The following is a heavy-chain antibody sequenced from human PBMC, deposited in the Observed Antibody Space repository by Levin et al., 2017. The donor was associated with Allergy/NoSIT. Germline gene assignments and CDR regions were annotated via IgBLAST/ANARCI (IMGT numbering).Heavy chain of an antibody. D-gene: IGHD6-13*01. CDR3: ARDRRKQQLVSSSNKY. V-gene: IGHV3-21*01. CDR1: GFTFSSYS. Sequence: GGSLRLSCAASGFTFSSYSMNWVRQAPGKGLEWVSSISSSSSYIYYADSVKGRFTISRDNAKNSLYLQMNSLRAEDTAVYYCARDRRKQQLVSSSNKYWGQGTLVTVSS. CDR2: ISSSSSYI. J-gene: IGHJ4*02.